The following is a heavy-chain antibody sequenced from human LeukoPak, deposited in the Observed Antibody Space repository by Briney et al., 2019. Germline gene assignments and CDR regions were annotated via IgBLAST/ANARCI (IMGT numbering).Heavy chain of an antibody. D-gene: IGHD5-12*01. CDR3: VYVGLTATIREDC. V-gene: IGHV4-34*01. CDR2: INHSANM. CDR1: GGSFSDYY. Sequence: SETLFLTCAVYGGSFSDYYWSWIRQPPGKGLEWIGDINHSANMRYNPSLKSRVSLSVDTSKSQFSLKLSSVTAADTAIYYCVYVGLTATIREDCWGQGTLVTVSS. J-gene: IGHJ4*02.